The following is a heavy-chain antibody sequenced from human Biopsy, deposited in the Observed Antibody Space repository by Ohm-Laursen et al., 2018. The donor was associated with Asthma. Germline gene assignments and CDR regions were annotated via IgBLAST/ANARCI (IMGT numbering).Heavy chain of an antibody. Sequence: SVKVSCKTSGDSFSNYAISWVRQAPGQGLEWMGGLIPVLGTPDHAQMFEGRVTIAADESTSTAYMELSSLSSEDTAVYYCARGYSGSDRIVYYYSGLEVWGQGTTVTVSS. J-gene: IGHJ6*02. D-gene: IGHD5-12*01. V-gene: IGHV1-69*13. CDR2: LIPVLGTP. CDR1: GDSFSNYA. CDR3: ARGYSGSDRIVYYYSGLEV.